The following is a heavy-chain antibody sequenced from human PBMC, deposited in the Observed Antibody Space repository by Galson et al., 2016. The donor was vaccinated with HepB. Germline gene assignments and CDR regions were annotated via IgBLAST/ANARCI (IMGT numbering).Heavy chain of an antibody. D-gene: IGHD4-17*01. J-gene: IGHJ5*02. CDR3: AGSDYAPQWFDP. CDR2: ISGSGGSK. CDR1: GLTFKKYV. V-gene: IGHV3-23*01. Sequence: SLRLSCAASGLTFKKYVMSWVRQAPGKGLEWVSSISGSGGSKYYADSVKGRFTISRDNSKNTLYVDMSSLRAEDTATYYCAGSDYAPQWFDPWGQGTQVTVSS.